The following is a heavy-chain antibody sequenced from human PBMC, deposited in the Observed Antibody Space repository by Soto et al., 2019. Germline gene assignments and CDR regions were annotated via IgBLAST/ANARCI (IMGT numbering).Heavy chain of an antibody. V-gene: IGHV3-30-3*01. J-gene: IGHJ4*02. CDR1: GFTLSSHA. CDR3: ARDDEGGSDCDLGY. CDR2: ILSDGSNK. Sequence: QVQLVESGGGVVQPGRSLRLSCAVSGFTLSSHAMHWVRQAPGKGLEWVALILSDGSNKYYADSVKGRFTTSGDNSKNTMYLQMNSLSVEDTAVYYCARDDEGGSDCDLGYWGQGALVTVSS. D-gene: IGHD1-26*01.